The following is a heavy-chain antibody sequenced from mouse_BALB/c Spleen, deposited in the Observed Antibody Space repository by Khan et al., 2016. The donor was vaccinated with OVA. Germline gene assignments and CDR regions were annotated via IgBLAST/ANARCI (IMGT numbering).Heavy chain of an antibody. J-gene: IGHJ2*01. CDR3: ARIKKIVATYFDY. CDR2: TNPTNGRT. V-gene: IGHV1S81*02. CDR1: GYTFTSYW. D-gene: IGHD1-1*01. Sequence: QVQLKQSGAELVKAGASVKMSCKASGYTFTSYWMHWVKQRLGQGLEWFAETNPTNGRTYYNEKFKSKATLTVDKSSSTAYMLPSRPTFEDSAVYYCARIKKIVATYFDYWGQGTTLTVSA.